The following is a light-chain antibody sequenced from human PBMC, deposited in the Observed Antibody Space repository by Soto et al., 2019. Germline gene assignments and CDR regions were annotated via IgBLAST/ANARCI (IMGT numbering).Light chain of an antibody. J-gene: IGLJ2*01. V-gene: IGLV1-40*01. CDR1: SSNIGAGYD. CDR3: QSYDSSLSGSGV. CDR2: GNS. Sequence: QSVLTQPPSVSGAPGQRVTIPCTGTSSNIGAGYDVHWYQQLPGTAPKLLIYGNSNRPTGVPDRFSGSKSGTSASLALTGLQAEDEADYYGQSYDSSLSGSGVFGGGTKLTVL.